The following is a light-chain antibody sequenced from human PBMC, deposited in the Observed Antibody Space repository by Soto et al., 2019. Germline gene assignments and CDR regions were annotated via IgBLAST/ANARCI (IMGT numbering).Light chain of an antibody. CDR2: EGS. Sequence: QSALTQPASVSGSPGQSITISCTGTSSDVGSYNLVSWYQQHPGKAPKLMIYEGSKRPSGVSNRFSGSKAGNTASLTISGRQAEDEADYYCCSYAGSSTVAFGTGTKLTVL. J-gene: IGLJ1*01. V-gene: IGLV2-23*03. CDR3: CSYAGSSTVA. CDR1: SSDVGSYNL.